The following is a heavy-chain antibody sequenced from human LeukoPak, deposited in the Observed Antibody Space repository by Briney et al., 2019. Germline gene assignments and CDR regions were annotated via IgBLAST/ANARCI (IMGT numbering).Heavy chain of an antibody. CDR3: HRARITMIVPDAFDI. CDR2: IYHSGST. J-gene: IGHJ3*02. V-gene: IGHV4-30-2*01. Sequence: SETLSLTCAVSGGSISSGGYSWSWIRQPPGKGLEWIGYIYHSGSTYYNPSLKSRVTISVDRSKNQFSLKLSSVTAADTAVYYCHRARITMIVPDAFDIWGQGTMVTVSS. D-gene: IGHD3-22*01. CDR1: GGSISSGGYS.